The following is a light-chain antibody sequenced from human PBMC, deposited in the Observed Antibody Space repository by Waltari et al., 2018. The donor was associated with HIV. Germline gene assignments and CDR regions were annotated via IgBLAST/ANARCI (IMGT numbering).Light chain of an antibody. Sequence: TQSPLSLPATPGEPASIPCSSKQSLLHSNGYYYLDWYLPTPGQPSHLLTALTSDRASGVPDRFSGSGSGTDFILKISKVEAGDVGIYYCMQALQTPWTFGQGTRVEIK. V-gene: IGKV2-28*01. CDR1: QSLLHSNGYYY. CDR3: MQALQTPWT. J-gene: IGKJ1*01. CDR2: LTS.